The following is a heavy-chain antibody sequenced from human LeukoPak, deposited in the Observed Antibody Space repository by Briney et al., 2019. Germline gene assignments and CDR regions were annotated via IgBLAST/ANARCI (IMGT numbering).Heavy chain of an antibody. D-gene: IGHD6-6*01. V-gene: IGHV3-23*01. Sequence: PGGSLRLSCAASGFTFSSYAMSWVRQAPGKGLEWVSTISDSGGSTYYADPVKGRFTISRDNSKNTLYLQMNSLRAEDTAVYYCAKAKAPYSSSPIDYWGQGTLVTVSS. CDR1: GFTFSSYA. CDR2: ISDSGGST. J-gene: IGHJ4*02. CDR3: AKAKAPYSSSPIDY.